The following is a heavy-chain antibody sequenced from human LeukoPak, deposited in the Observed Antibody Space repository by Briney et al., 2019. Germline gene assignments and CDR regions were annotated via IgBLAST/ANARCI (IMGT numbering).Heavy chain of an antibody. V-gene: IGHV4-4*02. CDR3: ARDVDGYSYADY. Sequence: SGTLSLTCAVSGGSISSSNWWSWVRQPPGKGLEWIGEIYHSGSTNYNPSLKSPVTISVDKSKNQFSLKLSSVTAADTAVFYCARDVDGYSYADYWGQGTLVTVSS. J-gene: IGHJ4*02. CDR2: IYHSGST. CDR1: GGSISSSNW. D-gene: IGHD5-18*01.